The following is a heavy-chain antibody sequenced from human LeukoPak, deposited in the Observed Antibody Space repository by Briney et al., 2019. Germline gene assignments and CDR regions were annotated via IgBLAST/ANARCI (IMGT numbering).Heavy chain of an antibody. Sequence: GGSLRLSCAASGFTFSSYAMSWVRQAPGKGLEWVSAISGSGGSTYYADSVKGQFTISRDNSKNTLYLQMNSLRAEDTAVYYCAKDRGYSYGIFGFWGQGTLVTVSS. CDR1: GFTFSSYA. D-gene: IGHD5-18*01. CDR2: ISGSGGST. J-gene: IGHJ4*02. CDR3: AKDRGYSYGIFGF. V-gene: IGHV3-23*01.